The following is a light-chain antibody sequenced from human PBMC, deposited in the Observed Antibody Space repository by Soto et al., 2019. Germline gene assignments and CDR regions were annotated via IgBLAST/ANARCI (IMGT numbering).Light chain of an antibody. V-gene: IGLV2-8*01. Sequence: QSVLTQPPSASGPPGQSVTISCTGTKSDIGVYDFVSWYQHHPGKAPRLIIYEVVQRPSGVPDRFSGSKSGNTASLTVSGLQAADEADYFCKSYAGSNTYVFGSGTKV. CDR3: KSYAGSNTYV. J-gene: IGLJ1*01. CDR1: KSDIGVYDF. CDR2: EVV.